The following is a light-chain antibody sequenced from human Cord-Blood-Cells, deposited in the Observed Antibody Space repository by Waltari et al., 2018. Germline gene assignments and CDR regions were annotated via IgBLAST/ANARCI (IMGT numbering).Light chain of an antibody. J-gene: IGKJ1*01. V-gene: IGKV4-1*01. CDR2: WAS. CDR3: QQYYSTPWT. Sequence: DIVMTQSPDSLAVSLGERDTINCKSSQSVLYSSNNKNYLAWYQQKTGQPPKLLIYWASTRESGVPDRFSGSGSGKDFTLTISSLQAEDVAVYYCQQYYSTPWTFGQGTKVEIK. CDR1: QSVLYSSNNKNY.